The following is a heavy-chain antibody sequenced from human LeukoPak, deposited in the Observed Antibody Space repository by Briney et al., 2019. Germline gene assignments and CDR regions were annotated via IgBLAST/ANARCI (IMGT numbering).Heavy chain of an antibody. J-gene: IGHJ6*03. D-gene: IGHD2-2*01. V-gene: IGHV1-2*02. Sequence: GASVKVSCKASGYTFTGYYMHWVRQAPEQGLEWMGWINPNSGGTNYAQKFQGRVTMTRDTSISTAYMELSRLRSDDTAVYYCARVPAASYYYYYYMDVWGKGTTVTVSS. CDR1: GYTFTGYY. CDR2: INPNSGGT. CDR3: ARVPAASYYYYYYMDV.